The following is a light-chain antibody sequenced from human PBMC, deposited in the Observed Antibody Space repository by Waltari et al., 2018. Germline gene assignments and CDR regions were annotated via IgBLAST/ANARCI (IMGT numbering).Light chain of an antibody. J-gene: IGLJ2*01. CDR2: EVT. CDR1: SSDVGGYNH. CDR3: SSFTTIGTLVV. V-gene: IGLV2-14*01. Sequence: QSALTQPASVSGSPGQSITISCTGTSSDVGGYNHVSWYQHQPGKAPKLLILEVTNRPSGISNRFSGSKSGNTASLTISGRQAEDEGEYYCSSFTTIGTLVVFGGGTKVTVL.